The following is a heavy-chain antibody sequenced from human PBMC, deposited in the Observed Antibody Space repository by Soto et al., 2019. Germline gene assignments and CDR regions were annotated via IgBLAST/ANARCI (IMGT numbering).Heavy chain of an antibody. CDR3: ARSTQGAVAAHNWFDP. J-gene: IGHJ5*02. D-gene: IGHD6-19*01. CDR1: GFTFSSYW. Sequence: EVQLVQSGGGLVQPGGSLRLSCAASGFTFSSYWMHWVRQAPGKGLVWVSRINSDGSSASYADSVKGRFTISRDNAKNTLYLQMNSLRAEDTAVYYCARSTQGAVAAHNWFDPWGQGTLVTVSS. V-gene: IGHV3-74*01. CDR2: INSDGSSA.